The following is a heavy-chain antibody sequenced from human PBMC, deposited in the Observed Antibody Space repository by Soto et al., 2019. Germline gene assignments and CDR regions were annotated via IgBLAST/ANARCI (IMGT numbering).Heavy chain of an antibody. CDR2: ISSSSSTI. CDR1: GFTFSSYS. D-gene: IGHD2-2*02. J-gene: IGHJ4*02. Sequence: GGSLRLSCAASGFTFSSYSMNWVRQAPGKGLEWVSYISSSSSTIYYADSVKGRFTISRDNAKNSLYLQMNSLRAEDTAVYYCAREMDCSSTSCYSRSWDYWGQGTLVTVSS. CDR3: AREMDCSSTSCYSRSWDY. V-gene: IGHV3-48*01.